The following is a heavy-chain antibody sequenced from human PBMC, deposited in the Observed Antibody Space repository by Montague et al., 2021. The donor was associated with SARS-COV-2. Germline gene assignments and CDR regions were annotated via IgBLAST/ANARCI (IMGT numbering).Heavy chain of an antibody. CDR1: GGSISSYY. CDR3: ARDTLGDYYYYGMDV. Sequence: SETLSLTCTVSGGSISSYYWSWIRQPPGKGLEWIGYIYYSGSTNCNPSLKSRVTISVDTSKNQFSLKLSSVTAADTAVYYCARDTLGDYYYYGMDVWGQGTTVTVSS. J-gene: IGHJ6*02. CDR2: IYYSGST. V-gene: IGHV4-59*01.